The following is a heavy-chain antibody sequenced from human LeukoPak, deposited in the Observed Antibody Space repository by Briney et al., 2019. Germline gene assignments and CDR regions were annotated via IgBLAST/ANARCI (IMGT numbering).Heavy chain of an antibody. CDR2: INHSGST. CDR1: GVSFSGYY. Sequence: SETLSLTCAVYGVSFSGYYWSWIRQPPGKGLEWIGEINHSGSTNYNPSLKSRVTISVDTSKNQFSLKLSSVTAADTAVYYCARAKSAAGYWGQGTLVTVSS. J-gene: IGHJ4*02. V-gene: IGHV4-34*01. CDR3: ARAKSAAGY. D-gene: IGHD6-25*01.